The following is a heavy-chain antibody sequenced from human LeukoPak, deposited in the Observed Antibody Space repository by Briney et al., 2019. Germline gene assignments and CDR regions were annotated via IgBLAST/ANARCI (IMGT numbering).Heavy chain of an antibody. V-gene: IGHV5-10-1*01. CDR1: GYSFTSYW. CDR3: ARLRTVTKGWKRAYYFDY. Sequence: GESLRISCKGSGYSFTSYWISWVRQMPGKGLEWMGRIDPSDSYTNYSPSFQGHVTISADKSISTAYLQRSSLKASDTDMYYCARLRTVTKGWKRAYYFDYWGQGTLVTVSS. J-gene: IGHJ4*02. D-gene: IGHD4-17*01. CDR2: IDPSDSYT.